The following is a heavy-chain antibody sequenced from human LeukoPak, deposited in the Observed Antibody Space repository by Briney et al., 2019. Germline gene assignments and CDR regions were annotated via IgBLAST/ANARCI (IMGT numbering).Heavy chain of an antibody. CDR2: ISGSGGST. Sequence: GGSLRLSCAASGFTFSSYAMSWVRQAPGKGLEWVSAISGSGGSTYYADSVKGRFTISRDNAKNSLYLQMNSLRAEDTAVYYCARDLQRLSSGHDASDIWGQGTMVTVSS. CDR3: ARDLQRLSSGHDASDI. CDR1: GFTFSSYA. J-gene: IGHJ3*02. V-gene: IGHV3-23*01. D-gene: IGHD3-22*01.